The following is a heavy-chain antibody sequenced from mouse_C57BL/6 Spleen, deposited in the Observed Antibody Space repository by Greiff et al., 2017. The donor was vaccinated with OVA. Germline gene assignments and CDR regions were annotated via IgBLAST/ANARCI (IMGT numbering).Heavy chain of an antibody. CDR3: ARWDGYYRLDY. J-gene: IGHJ2*01. D-gene: IGHD2-3*01. V-gene: IGHV1-69*01. CDR2: IDPSDSYT. Sequence: QVQLQQPGAELVMPGASVKLSCKASGYTFTSYWMHWVKQRPGQGLEWIGEIDPSDSYTNYNQKFKGKSTLTVDKSSSTAYMQLSSLTSEDSAVYYCARWDGYYRLDYWGQGTTLTVSS. CDR1: GYTFTSYW.